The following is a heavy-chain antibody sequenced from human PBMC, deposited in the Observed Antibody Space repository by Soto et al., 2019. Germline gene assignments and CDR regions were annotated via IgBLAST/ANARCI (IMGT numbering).Heavy chain of an antibody. CDR3: ARRSTYYDFWSGPTNRGFDY. J-gene: IGHJ4*02. CDR2: INHSGST. V-gene: IGHV4-34*01. Sequence: SETLSLTCAVYGGSFSGYYWSWIRQPPGKGLEWIGEINHSGSTNYNPSLKSRVTISVDTSKNQFSLKLSSVTAADTAVYYCARRSTYYDFWSGPTNRGFDYWGQGTLVTVSS. D-gene: IGHD3-3*01. CDR1: GGSFSGYY.